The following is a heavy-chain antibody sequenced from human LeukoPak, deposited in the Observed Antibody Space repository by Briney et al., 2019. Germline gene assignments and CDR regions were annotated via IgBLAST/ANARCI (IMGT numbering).Heavy chain of an antibody. Sequence: SQTLSLTCTVSGGSISSGSYYWSWIRQPAGKGLEWIGRIYTSGSTNYNPSLKSRVTISVDTSKNQFSLKLSSVTDADTAVYYCARGARGEYYFDYWGQGTLVTVSS. CDR3: ARGARGEYYFDY. J-gene: IGHJ4*02. CDR2: IYTSGST. D-gene: IGHD3-10*01. CDR1: GGSISSGSYY. V-gene: IGHV4-61*02.